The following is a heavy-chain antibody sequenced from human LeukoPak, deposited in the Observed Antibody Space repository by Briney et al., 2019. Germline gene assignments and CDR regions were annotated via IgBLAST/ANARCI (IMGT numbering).Heavy chain of an antibody. CDR2: IYYSGST. Sequence: PSQTLSLTCTVSGGSISSGDYYWSWIRQPPGKGLEWIGYIYYSGSTYYNPSLKSRVTISVDTSKNQCSLKLSSVTAADTAVYYCARVGDGYYYDSSGYYYVAFDPWGQGTLVTVSS. CDR1: GGSISSGDYY. J-gene: IGHJ5*02. V-gene: IGHV4-30-4*08. D-gene: IGHD3-22*01. CDR3: ARVGDGYYYDSSGYYYVAFDP.